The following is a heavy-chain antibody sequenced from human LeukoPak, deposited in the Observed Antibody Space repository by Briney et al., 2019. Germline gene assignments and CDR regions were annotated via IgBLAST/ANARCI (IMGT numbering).Heavy chain of an antibody. J-gene: IGHJ4*02. CDR3: TRDRGAYNLYDY. CDR2: IRSKAYGETA. V-gene: IGHV3-49*03. D-gene: IGHD1-1*01. Sequence: GGSLRLSCTASGFTFGDYAMSWIRQAPGKGLEWVGFIRSKAYGETADYAASVKGRFTISRDDSKAIAYLQTNSLKTEDTAVYHCTRDRGAYNLYDYWGQGTLVTVSS. CDR1: GFTFGDYA.